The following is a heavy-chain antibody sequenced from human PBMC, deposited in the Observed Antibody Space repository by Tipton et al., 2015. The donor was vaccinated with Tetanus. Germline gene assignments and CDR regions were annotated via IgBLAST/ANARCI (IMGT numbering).Heavy chain of an antibody. V-gene: IGHV1-69*06. Sequence: QVQLVQSGAEVKKPGSSVKVSCEASGGTFGSYAVNWVRQAPGQGLEWMGGIIPFSDTIEYSKKYQGRITITGDRSSSQAYMELPSLRSEATAVYYFARGHRHDPKTFYGMDRWGQGTTVIVSS. CDR2: IIPFSDTI. J-gene: IGHJ6*02. D-gene: IGHD1-1*01. CDR3: ARGHRHDPKTFYGMDR. CDR1: GGTFGSYA.